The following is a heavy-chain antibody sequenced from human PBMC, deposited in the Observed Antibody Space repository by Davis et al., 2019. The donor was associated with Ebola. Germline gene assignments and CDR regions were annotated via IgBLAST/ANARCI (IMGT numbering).Heavy chain of an antibody. Sequence: SSVTVSCKASRGTLISYAISWVRQAPGQGLEWMGRIIPILGIANYAQKFQGRVTITADKSTSTAYMELSSLRSEDTAVYYCARALRFGESQYYFDYWGQGTLVTVSS. V-gene: IGHV1-69*04. CDR3: ARALRFGESQYYFDY. CDR2: IIPILGIA. D-gene: IGHD3-10*01. J-gene: IGHJ4*02. CDR1: RGTLISYA.